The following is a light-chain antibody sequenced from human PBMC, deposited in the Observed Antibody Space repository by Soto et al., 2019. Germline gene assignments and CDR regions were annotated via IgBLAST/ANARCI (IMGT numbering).Light chain of an antibody. CDR1: SRDGGSYNY. CDR3: SSYSKSSSVL. J-gene: IGLJ2*01. Sequence: QSALIQPASVSASPGQSITISCTGTSRDGGSYNYVSWYQLLPGKAPKLIMFEVSNRTSGVPDRFSVSKSGNAASLIISWLQPEDEADYYCSSYSKSSSVLFGGGTKVTVL. V-gene: IGLV2-14*01. CDR2: EVS.